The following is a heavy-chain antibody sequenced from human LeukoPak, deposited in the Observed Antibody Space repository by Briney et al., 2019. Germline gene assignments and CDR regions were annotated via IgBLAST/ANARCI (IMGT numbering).Heavy chain of an antibody. J-gene: IGHJ4*02. D-gene: IGHD4-23*01. CDR3: AKDDYGGWDNY. CDR1: GFTFSSNA. Sequence: GASLRLSCAASGFTFSSNAMSWVRQVPGKGLEWVSAISGSGGSTYYADSVKGRFTISRDNSKNTLYLQMNSLRAEDTAVYYCAKDDYGGWDNYWGQGTLVTVSS. CDR2: ISGSGGST. V-gene: IGHV3-23*01.